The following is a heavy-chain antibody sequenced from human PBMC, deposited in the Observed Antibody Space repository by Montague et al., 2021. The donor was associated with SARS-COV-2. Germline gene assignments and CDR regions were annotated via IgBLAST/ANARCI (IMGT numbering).Heavy chain of an antibody. CDR2: IDWDDDK. Sequence: PALVKPTQTLTLTCTFSGFSRSTSGMCVSWIRQPPGKALEWLARIDWDDDKYYSTSLKTRLTISKDTSINQVVLTMTNMDPVDTATYYCARMSAGATIAFDYWGQGTLVTVSS. V-gene: IGHV2-70*11. CDR1: GFSRSTSGMC. D-gene: IGHD1-26*01. CDR3: ARMSAGATIAFDY. J-gene: IGHJ4*02.